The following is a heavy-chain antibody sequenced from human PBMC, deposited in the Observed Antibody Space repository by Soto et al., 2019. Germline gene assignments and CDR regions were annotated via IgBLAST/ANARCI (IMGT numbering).Heavy chain of an antibody. V-gene: IGHV1-2*04. CDR3: ARDLDPSSPRYYFDY. CDR2: INPNSGGT. D-gene: IGHD6-13*01. Sequence: ASVKVSCKASGYTFTGYYMHWVRQAPGQGLEWMGWINPNSGGTNYAQKFQGWVTMTRDTSISTAYMELSRLRSDDTAVYYCARDLDPSSPRYYFDYWGQGTLVTVSS. CDR1: GYTFTGYY. J-gene: IGHJ4*02.